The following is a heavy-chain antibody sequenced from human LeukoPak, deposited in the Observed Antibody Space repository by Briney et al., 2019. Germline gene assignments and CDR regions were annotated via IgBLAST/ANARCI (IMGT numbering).Heavy chain of an antibody. CDR3: ARAYSSGWSGANYYYGMDV. V-gene: IGHV3-30*04. D-gene: IGHD6-19*01. Sequence: GRSLRLSCAASGFTFSSYAMHWVRQAPGKGLEGVAVISYDGSNKYYADSVKGRFTISRDNSKNTLYLQMNSLRAEDTAVYYCARAYSSGWSGANYYYGMDVWGKGTTVTVSS. CDR1: GFTFSSYA. J-gene: IGHJ6*04. CDR2: ISYDGSNK.